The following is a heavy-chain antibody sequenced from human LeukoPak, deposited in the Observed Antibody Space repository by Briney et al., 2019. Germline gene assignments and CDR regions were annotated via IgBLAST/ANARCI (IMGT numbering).Heavy chain of an antibody. J-gene: IGHJ3*02. CDR3: AKDRVYASGSRDAFDI. V-gene: IGHV3-23*01. CDR2: ISGSGSST. D-gene: IGHD3-10*01. CDR1: GFTFSSYA. Sequence: PGGSLRLSCAASGFTFSSYAMSGVRQAPGKGLEWVSGISGSGSSTYYAASVKGRFTISRDNPKITLSLQMNSLRADDTAVYYCAKDRVYASGSRDAFDIWGQGTMVTVFS.